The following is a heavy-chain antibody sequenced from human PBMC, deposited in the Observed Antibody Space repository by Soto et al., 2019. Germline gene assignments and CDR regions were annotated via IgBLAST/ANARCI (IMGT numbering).Heavy chain of an antibody. J-gene: IGHJ4*02. D-gene: IGHD1-7*01. CDR2: MYPGDYDT. CDR3: ARTISGPIHPHHFDY. CDR1: GYSFNNYW. V-gene: IGHV5-51*01. Sequence: GESLKISCKGSGYSFNNYWIGWVRQMPGKGLEWMGIMYPGDYDTRYSPSFQGQVTISVDKSITTAYLQWSSLKASDTAMYYCARTISGPIHPHHFDYWGQGTLVTVSS.